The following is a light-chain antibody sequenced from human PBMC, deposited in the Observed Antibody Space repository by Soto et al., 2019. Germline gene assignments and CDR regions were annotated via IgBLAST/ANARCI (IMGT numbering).Light chain of an antibody. V-gene: IGKV1-5*01. Sequence: DTRMTQSPSTLPASVGDRVTITCRASRRISNWLAWYHQKPGKAPKLLIYDASSLESGVPTRFSGSGSETDFTFTISSLQPDDFATYYCQQYNEAFGQGTKVEIK. CDR1: RRISNW. CDR2: DAS. J-gene: IGKJ1*01. CDR3: QQYNEA.